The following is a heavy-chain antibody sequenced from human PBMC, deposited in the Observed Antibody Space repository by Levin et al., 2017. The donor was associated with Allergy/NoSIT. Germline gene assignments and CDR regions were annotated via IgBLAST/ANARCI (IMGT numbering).Heavy chain of an antibody. V-gene: IGHV1-69*01. J-gene: IGHJ6*02. CDR1: GGTFSSYA. D-gene: IGHD1-1*01. CDR2: IIPIFGTA. Sequence: KISCKASGGTFSSYAISWVRQAPGQGLEWMGGIIPIFGTANYAQKFQGRVTITADESTSTAYMELSSLRSEDTAVYYCARGSVPYYYYGMDVWGQGTTVTVSS. CDR3: ARGSVPYYYYGMDV.